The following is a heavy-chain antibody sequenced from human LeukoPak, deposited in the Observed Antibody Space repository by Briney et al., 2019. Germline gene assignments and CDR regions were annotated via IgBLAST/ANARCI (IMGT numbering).Heavy chain of an antibody. V-gene: IGHV4-59*08. CDR1: GGSISSYY. CDR3: ARRAWGYWYFDL. J-gene: IGHJ2*01. D-gene: IGHD7-27*01. Sequence: PSETLSLTCTVSGGSISSYYWSWIRQPQGKGLEWIGYIYYSGSTNYNPSLRSRVTISVDTSKNQFSLKLSSVTAADTAVYYCARRAWGYWYFDLWGRGTLVTVSS. CDR2: IYYSGST.